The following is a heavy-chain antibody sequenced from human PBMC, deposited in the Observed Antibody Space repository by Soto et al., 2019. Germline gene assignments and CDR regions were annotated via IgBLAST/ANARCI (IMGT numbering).Heavy chain of an antibody. CDR3: ARRRLSGEYDY. J-gene: IGHJ4*02. Sequence: PSETLSLTCAVSGGSISSSNWWSWVRQPPGKGLEWIGYIFYSGSTSYNSSLESRLTISLDTSKSQFSLELSSVTAADTAVYYGARRRLSGEYDYWGQGALVTVAS. V-gene: IGHV4-4*02. CDR2: IFYSGST. D-gene: IGHD3-10*01. CDR1: GGSISSSNW.